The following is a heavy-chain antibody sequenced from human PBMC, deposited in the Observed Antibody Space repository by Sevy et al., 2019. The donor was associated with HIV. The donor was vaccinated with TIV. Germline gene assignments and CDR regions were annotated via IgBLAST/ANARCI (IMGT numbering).Heavy chain of an antibody. CDR1: GFTFSSYS. D-gene: IGHD1-26*01. CDR3: ARDPHVGYFDY. Sequence: GGSLRLSCAASGFTFSSYSMNWVSQAPGKGLEWVSYISSSSSTIYYADSVKGRFTISRDNAKNSLYLQMNSLRAEDTAVYYCARDPHVGYFDYWGQGTLVTVSS. J-gene: IGHJ4*02. CDR2: ISSSSSTI. V-gene: IGHV3-48*01.